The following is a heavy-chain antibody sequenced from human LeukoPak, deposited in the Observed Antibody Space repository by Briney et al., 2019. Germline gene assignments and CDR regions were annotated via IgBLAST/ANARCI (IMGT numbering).Heavy chain of an antibody. CDR3: AKDRRIAVAGTMVDY. CDR2: ISGSGGST. Sequence: PGGSLRLSCAASGFIFSSYAMSWVRQAPGKGLEWVSAISGSGGSTYYADSVKGRFTISRDNSKNTLYLQMSSLRAEDTAVYYCAKDRRIAVAGTMVDYWGQGILVTV. CDR1: GFIFSSYA. D-gene: IGHD6-19*01. J-gene: IGHJ4*02. V-gene: IGHV3-23*01.